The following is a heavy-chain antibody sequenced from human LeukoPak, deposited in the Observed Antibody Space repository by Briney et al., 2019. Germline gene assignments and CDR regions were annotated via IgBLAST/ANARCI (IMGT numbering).Heavy chain of an antibody. CDR3: ARIHRYCSGGACYVLDN. Sequence: PSETLSLTCVVSGGSFSGYYWGWIRQPPGRGLEWIGYVYYSGSTNYNPSFKSRITISGDTSRNQFSLQLSSVTAADTAVYYRARIHRYCSGGACYVLDNWGQGTPVAVSS. CDR1: GGSFSGYY. D-gene: IGHD2-15*01. V-gene: IGHV4-59*01. J-gene: IGHJ4*02. CDR2: VYYSGST.